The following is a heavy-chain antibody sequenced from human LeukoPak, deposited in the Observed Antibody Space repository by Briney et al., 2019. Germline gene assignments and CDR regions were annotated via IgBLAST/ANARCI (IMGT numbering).Heavy chain of an antibody. CDR2: IYSDNT. Sequence: GGSLRLSCAVSGFTVSSNSMSWVRQAPGKGLEWVSFIYSDNTHYSDSVKGRFTISRDNSKNTLYLQMNSLRAEDTAVYYCARRAGGYSHPYDYWGQGILVTVSS. V-gene: IGHV3-53*01. CDR3: ARRAGGYSHPYDY. CDR1: GFTVSSNS. D-gene: IGHD4-23*01. J-gene: IGHJ4*02.